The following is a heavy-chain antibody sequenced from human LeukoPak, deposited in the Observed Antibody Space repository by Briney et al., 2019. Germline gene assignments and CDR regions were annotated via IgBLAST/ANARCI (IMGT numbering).Heavy chain of an antibody. CDR3: ARDGGQYCSGGSCLNYYYMDV. D-gene: IGHD2-15*01. J-gene: IGHJ6*03. V-gene: IGHV1-3*03. Sequence: ASVKVSCKASGYTFTSYAMHWVRQAPGQRLEWMGWINAGNGNTKYSQEFQGRVTITRDTSASTAYMELNSLRSEDMAVYYCARDGGQYCSGGSCLNYYYMDVWGKGTTVTVSS. CDR1: GYTFTSYA. CDR2: INAGNGNT.